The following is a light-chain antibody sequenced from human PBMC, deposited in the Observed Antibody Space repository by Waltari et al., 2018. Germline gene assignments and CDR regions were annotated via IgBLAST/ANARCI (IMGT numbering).Light chain of an antibody. J-gene: IGLJ3*02. Sequence: QSALTQPASVSGSPGQSITISCTGTSSDVGGYNYVSWYQQHTGKAPKLMIYDVSNRPSGVSNRFSGSKSGNPASLTISGLQAEDEADYYCSSYTSSSTPVFGGGTKLTVL. CDR3: SSYTSSSTPV. CDR1: SSDVGGYNY. CDR2: DVS. V-gene: IGLV2-14*03.